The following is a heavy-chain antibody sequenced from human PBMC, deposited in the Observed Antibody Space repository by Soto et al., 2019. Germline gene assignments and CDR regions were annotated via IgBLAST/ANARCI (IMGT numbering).Heavy chain of an antibody. V-gene: IGHV3-74*01. D-gene: IGHD5-18*01. CDR2: INSDGSST. Sequence: PGGSLRLSCAASGFTFSSYWMHWVRQAPGKGLVWVSRINSDGSSTSYADSVKGRFTISRDNAKNTLYLQMNSLRAEDTAVYYCARGTGYSYGHLDYWGQGTLVTVSS. J-gene: IGHJ4*02. CDR1: GFTFSSYW. CDR3: ARGTGYSYGHLDY.